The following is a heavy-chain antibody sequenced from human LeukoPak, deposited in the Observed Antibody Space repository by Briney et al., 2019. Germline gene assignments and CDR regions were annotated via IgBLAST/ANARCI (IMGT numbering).Heavy chain of an antibody. D-gene: IGHD2-15*01. CDR1: GGSFSDYY. CDR3: ARLSYGYCTGGSCRDY. V-gene: IGHV4-34*01. J-gene: IGHJ4*02. CDR2: INHGGST. Sequence: SETLSLTCAVYGGSFSDYYWNWIRQPPGKGLEWIGEINHGGSTNYIPSLKSRVTISVDTSKNQFSLKLSSVTAADTAVYYCARLSYGYCTGGSCRDYWGQGTLVTVSS.